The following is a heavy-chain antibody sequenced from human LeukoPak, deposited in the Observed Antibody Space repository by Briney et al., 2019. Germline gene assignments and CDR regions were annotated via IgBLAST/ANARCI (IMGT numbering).Heavy chain of an antibody. D-gene: IGHD6-13*01. Sequence: SETLSLTCAVYGGSFSGYYWGWIRQPPGKGLEWIGSIYHSGRTYYNPSPKSRVTISVDTSKNQFSLKLSSVTAADTAVYYCAREGDSNSVGWFDPWGQGTLVTVSS. CDR1: GGSFSGYY. V-gene: IGHV4-38-2*02. CDR3: AREGDSNSVGWFDP. J-gene: IGHJ5*02. CDR2: IYHSGRT.